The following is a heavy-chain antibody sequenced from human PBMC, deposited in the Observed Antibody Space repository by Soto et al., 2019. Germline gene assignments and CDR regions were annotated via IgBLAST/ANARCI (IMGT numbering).Heavy chain of an antibody. CDR2: INPNSGGT. Sequence: ASVKVSCKASGYTFTGYYIHWVRQAPGQGLEWMGWINPNSGGTNYAQKFQGWVTMTRDTSISTAYMELSRLRSDDTAVYYCARARRFYCTNGVCYSSWFDAWGKGTLVTLSS. CDR1: GYTFTGYY. V-gene: IGHV1-2*04. J-gene: IGHJ5*02. D-gene: IGHD2-8*01. CDR3: ARARRFYCTNGVCYSSWFDA.